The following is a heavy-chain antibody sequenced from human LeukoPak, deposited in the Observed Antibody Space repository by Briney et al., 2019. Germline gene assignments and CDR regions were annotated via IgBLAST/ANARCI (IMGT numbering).Heavy chain of an antibody. Sequence: AGSLRLSRAASGFTLSIYAMSWVRQAPGKGLEWVSAISGSGGSTYYADSVKGRFTISRDNSKNTLYLQMNSLRAEDTAVYYCAKDGYPNSAGTTYFDYWGQGTLVTVSS. CDR1: GFTLSIYA. D-gene: IGHD1-7*01. J-gene: IGHJ4*02. V-gene: IGHV3-23*01. CDR2: ISGSGGST. CDR3: AKDGYPNSAGTTYFDY.